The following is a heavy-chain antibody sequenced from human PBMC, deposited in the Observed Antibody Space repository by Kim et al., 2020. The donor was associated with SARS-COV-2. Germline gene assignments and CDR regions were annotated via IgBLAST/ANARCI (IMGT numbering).Heavy chain of an antibody. V-gene: IGHV4-31*03. CDR3: ARGNPRLLGGAFDI. D-gene: IGHD3-16*01. CDR2: IYYSGST. Sequence: SETLSLTCTVSGGSISSGGYYWSWIRQHPGKGLEWIGYIYYSGSTYYNPSLKSRVTISVDTSKNQFSLKLSSVTAADTAVYYCARGNPRLLGGAFDIWGQGTMVTVSS. J-gene: IGHJ3*02. CDR1: GGSISSGGYY.